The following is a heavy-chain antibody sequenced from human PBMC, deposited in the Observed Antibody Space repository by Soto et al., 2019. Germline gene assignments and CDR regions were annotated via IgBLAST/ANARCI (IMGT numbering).Heavy chain of an antibody. V-gene: IGHV3-74*03. CDR1: GFTFSSYW. Sequence: EVQLVESGGGLVQPGGSLRLSCVASGFTFSSYWMHWVRQVPGKEPVWVSFIDSYGSSTKYVDSGRGRFTISRDNAKNTLYLLMNSLRVEDTAVYYCVRGLGNSDHWGQGTLVTVSS. CDR3: VRGLGNSDH. J-gene: IGHJ4*02. CDR2: IDSYGSST.